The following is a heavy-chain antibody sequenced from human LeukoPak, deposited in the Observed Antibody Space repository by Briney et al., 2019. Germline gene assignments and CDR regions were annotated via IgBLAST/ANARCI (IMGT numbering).Heavy chain of an antibody. CDR1: GYTFTGYY. J-gene: IGHJ4*02. CDR3: ARSPDYGDPLGFDY. CDR2: INPNSGGT. D-gene: IGHD4-17*01. V-gene: IGHV1-2*02. Sequence: ASVKVSCKASGYTFTGYYMHWVRQAPGQGLEWMGWINPNSGGTNYAQKFQGRVTMTGDTSISTAYMELSRLRSDDTAVYYCARSPDYGDPLGFDYWGQGTLVTVSS.